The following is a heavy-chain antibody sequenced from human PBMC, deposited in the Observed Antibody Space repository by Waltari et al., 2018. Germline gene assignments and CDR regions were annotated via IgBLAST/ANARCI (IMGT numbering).Heavy chain of an antibody. CDR3: TRCSSTTCFSL. CDR2: IRSKANNYAT. V-gene: IGHV3-73*01. J-gene: IGHJ4*02. CDR1: GFTFSDFA. Sequence: VQPGGSLKLSCAASGFTFSDFAMHWVRQASGKGLEWVGRIRSKANNYATAYAASVKGRLTISRDDSKNTAYLQMNSLKTEDTAVYYCTRCSSTTCFSLWGQGTLVTVSS. D-gene: IGHD2-2*01.